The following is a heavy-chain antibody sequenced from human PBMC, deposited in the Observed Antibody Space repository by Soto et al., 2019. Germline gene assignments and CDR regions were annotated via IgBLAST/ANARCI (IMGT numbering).Heavy chain of an antibody. V-gene: IGHV1-69*12. Sequence: QVQLVQSGAEVKKPGSSVKVSCKASGGTFSSYAISWVRQAPGQGLEWMGGIIPIFGTANYAQKFQGRVTITADEXXSXAXXELSSLRSEDTAVYYCARAHCGGACYSHPQYYFDYWGQGTLVTVSS. CDR2: IIPIFGTA. CDR1: GGTFSSYA. J-gene: IGHJ4*02. D-gene: IGHD2-21*02. CDR3: ARAHCGGACYSHPQYYFDY.